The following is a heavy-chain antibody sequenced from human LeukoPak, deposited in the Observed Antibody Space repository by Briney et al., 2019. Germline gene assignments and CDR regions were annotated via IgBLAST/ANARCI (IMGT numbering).Heavy chain of an antibody. J-gene: IGHJ2*01. Sequence: SETLSLTCGVSGFSISNGFSWGWIRQPPGKGLEWIGSISQTENSYNNPSLKSRVTISVDTSKNQFSLKLTSVTAADTAVYYCARGHYPPRWYFDLWGRGTMVTVSS. V-gene: IGHV4-38-2*01. CDR3: ARGHYPPRWYFDL. CDR1: GFSISNGFS. CDR2: ISQTENS. D-gene: IGHD3-10*01.